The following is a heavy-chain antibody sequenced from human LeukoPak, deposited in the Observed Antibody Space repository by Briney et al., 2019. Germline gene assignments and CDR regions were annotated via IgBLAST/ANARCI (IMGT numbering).Heavy chain of an antibody. J-gene: IGHJ4*02. V-gene: IGHV4-61*02. CDR3: ARDGGSQNFDY. Sequence: PSETLSLTCTVSGGSISSSSYYWGWIRQPPGKGLEWIGRIYTSGSTNYNPSLKSRVTISVDTSKNQFSLKLSSVTAADTAVYYCARDGGSQNFDYWGQGTLVTVSS. CDR2: IYTSGST. D-gene: IGHD1-26*01. CDR1: GGSISSSSYY.